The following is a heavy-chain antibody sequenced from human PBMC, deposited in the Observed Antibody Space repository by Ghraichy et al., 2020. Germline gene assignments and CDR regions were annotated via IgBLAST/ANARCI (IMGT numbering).Heavy chain of an antibody. J-gene: IGHJ4*02. D-gene: IGHD3-22*01. CDR3: ARTGDSTGYRPVDY. Sequence: GGSLRLSCAASGFTFSTYWMSWVRQAPGKGLEWVANIKPDGSEKYYVDGRFTISRDNAKNSLYLQMNSLRAEDTAVYYCARTGDSTGYRPVDYWGQGTLVTVSS. CDR2: IKPDGSEK. CDR1: GFTFSTYW. V-gene: IGHV3-7*01.